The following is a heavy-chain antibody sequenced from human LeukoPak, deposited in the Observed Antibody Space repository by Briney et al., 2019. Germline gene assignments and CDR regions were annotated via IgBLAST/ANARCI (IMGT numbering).Heavy chain of an antibody. D-gene: IGHD1-26*01. Sequence: EGSLRLSCAASGFTFSSYAMNWVRQAPGKGLEWVSGISGSGGSTYYADSVKGRFTISRDNSKNTLSLQMNSLRAEDTAVYYCAKDKYSGSYGPLDYWGQGTLVTVSS. CDR2: ISGSGGST. CDR3: AKDKYSGSYGPLDY. J-gene: IGHJ4*02. CDR1: GFTFSSYA. V-gene: IGHV3-23*01.